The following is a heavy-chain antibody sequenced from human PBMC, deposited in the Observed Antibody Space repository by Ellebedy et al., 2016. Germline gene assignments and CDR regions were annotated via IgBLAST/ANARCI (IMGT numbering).Heavy chain of an antibody. D-gene: IGHD3-16*02. CDR2: IYYSGST. V-gene: IGHV4-59*01. J-gene: IGHJ6*02. CDR3: ARESDRDYYYGMDV. Sequence: SETLSLTCTASGGSISSYYWSWIRQPPGKGLEWIGYIYYSGSTNYNPSLKSRVTISVDTSKNQFSLKLSSVTAADTAVYYCARESDRDYYYGMDVWGQGTTVTVSS. CDR1: GGSISSYY.